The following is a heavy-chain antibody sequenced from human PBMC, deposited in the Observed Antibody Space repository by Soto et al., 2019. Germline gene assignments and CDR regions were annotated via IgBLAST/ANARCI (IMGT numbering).Heavy chain of an antibody. CDR2: INAHSGGT. D-gene: IGHD6-6*01. J-gene: IGHJ5*02. CDR1: GFSFTGYY. Sequence: ASVKVSCKASGFSFTGYYIHWLRQAPGQGLEWMGWINAHSGGTEYAQKFQGRVTLTRDTSIATACLTLTSLTSDDTALYYCAKDLTRQLAYWLDPWGQGTQVTVSS. V-gene: IGHV1-2*02. CDR3: AKDLTRQLAYWLDP.